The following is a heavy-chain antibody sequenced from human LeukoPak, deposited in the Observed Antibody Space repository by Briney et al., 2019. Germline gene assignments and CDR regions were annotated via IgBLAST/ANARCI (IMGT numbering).Heavy chain of an antibody. D-gene: IGHD6-25*01. CDR2: VYHGGTT. CDR1: GGSISSRDYS. J-gene: IGHJ4*02. V-gene: IGHV4-30-2*01. Sequence: SQTLSLTCTVYGGSISSRDYSWNWIRQPPGKGLEWIGSVYHGGTTYYNPSLKSRVSISEDRSNNQFFLKLSSVTAADTAMYFCARSPSGNYFDSWGEGTLVTVSS. CDR3: ARSPSGNYFDS.